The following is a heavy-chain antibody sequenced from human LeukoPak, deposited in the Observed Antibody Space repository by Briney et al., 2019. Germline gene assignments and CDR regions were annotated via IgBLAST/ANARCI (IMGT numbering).Heavy chain of an antibody. Sequence: ASVKVSCKASGYTFTSYGISWVRQPPGQGLEWMGWISAYNGNTNYAQKLQGRVTMTTDTSTSTAYMELRSLRSDDTAVYYCARASLTAMVLFGDVWGKGTTVTVSS. CDR3: ARASLTAMVLFGDV. CDR1: GYTFTSYG. CDR2: ISAYNGNT. J-gene: IGHJ6*04. D-gene: IGHD5-18*01. V-gene: IGHV1-18*01.